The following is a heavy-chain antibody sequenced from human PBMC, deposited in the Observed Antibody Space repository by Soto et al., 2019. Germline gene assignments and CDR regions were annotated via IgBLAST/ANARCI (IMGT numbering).Heavy chain of an antibody. Sequence: QVQLVESGGDLVKPGGSLRLSCAASGYTFSDYYMSWIRQAPGKGLEWISYIDTSGTKIYYADSVKGRFTITRDNAKNSLYLEVNSLRDEDTGVYYCASHYDMWSGYLSPVDYWGQGALVTASS. CDR3: ASHYDMWSGYLSPVDY. CDR1: GYTFSDYY. J-gene: IGHJ4*02. D-gene: IGHD3-3*01. CDR2: IDTSGTKI. V-gene: IGHV3-11*01.